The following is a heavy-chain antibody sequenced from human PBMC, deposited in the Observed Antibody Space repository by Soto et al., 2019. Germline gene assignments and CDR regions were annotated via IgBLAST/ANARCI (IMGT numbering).Heavy chain of an antibody. CDR1: GGTFISYA. D-gene: IGHD5-12*01. Sequence: QVQLVQSGAEVRQPASSVKVSCKTSGGTFISYAISWVRQAPGQGLEWMGGIVPIVGTTTYAQKFQGRVTITAAEATSTAYMQLSRLRSDETSVYYCVRVVAIPGYPDHWGQGTLVTVSS. J-gene: IGHJ4*02. CDR2: IVPIVGTT. V-gene: IGHV1-69*12. CDR3: VRVVAIPGYPDH.